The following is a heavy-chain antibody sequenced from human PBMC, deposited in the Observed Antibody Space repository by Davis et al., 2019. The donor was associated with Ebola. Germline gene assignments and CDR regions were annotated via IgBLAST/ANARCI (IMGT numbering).Heavy chain of an antibody. V-gene: IGHV3-30-3*01. CDR3: ARRTVTAYNWFDP. Sequence: PGGSLRLSCAASGFTFSSYAMHWVRQAPGKGLEWVAVISYDGSNKYYADSVKGRFTISRDNSKNTLYLQMNSLRAEDTAVYYCARRTVTAYNWFDPWGQGTLVTVSS. J-gene: IGHJ5*02. D-gene: IGHD4-17*01. CDR1: GFTFSSYA. CDR2: ISYDGSNK.